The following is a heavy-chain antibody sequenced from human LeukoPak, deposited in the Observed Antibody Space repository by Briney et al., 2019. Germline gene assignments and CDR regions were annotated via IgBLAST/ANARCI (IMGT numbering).Heavy chain of an antibody. J-gene: IGHJ6*03. CDR3: ASVSAIFGTGYMDV. CDR2: IIPIFGTA. D-gene: IGHD3-3*01. Sequence: SVKVSCKASGGTFSSYAISWVRQAHAQGLEWMGRIIPIFGTANYAQKFQGRVTITTDESTSTAYMELSSLRSEDTAVYYCASVSAIFGTGYMDVWGKGTTVTVSS. V-gene: IGHV1-69*05. CDR1: GGTFSSYA.